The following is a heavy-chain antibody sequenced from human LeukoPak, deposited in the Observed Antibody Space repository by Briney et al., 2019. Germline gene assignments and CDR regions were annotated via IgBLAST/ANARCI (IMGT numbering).Heavy chain of an antibody. CDR3: VREGNELLSKNFDY. J-gene: IGHJ4*02. CDR1: GFTFSGHY. CDR2: INPHSGGT. D-gene: IGHD2-21*02. Sequence: GASVKVSCKASGFTFSGHYIHWVRQAPGQGLEWMGYINPHSGGTSPPQKFQGRVTMTTDTSISAVYMELSSLTSDDTAMYYCVREGNELLSKNFDYWGQGSLVTVSS. V-gene: IGHV1-2*02.